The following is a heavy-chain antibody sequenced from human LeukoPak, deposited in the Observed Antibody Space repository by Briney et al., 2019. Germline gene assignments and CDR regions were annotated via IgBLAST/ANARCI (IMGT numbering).Heavy chain of an antibody. J-gene: IGHJ4*02. CDR2: ITSSGAGT. Sequence: GGSLRLSCAASGFTFSIYAMSWVRQAPGKGLEWVSSITSSGAGTYYPDSVKGRFTISRDNSQNKMYLQMNSLRAEDTAVYYCAKDRPNYYDTSGHYYRRNGDCWGLGTLVTVS. CDR1: GFTFSIYA. D-gene: IGHD3-22*01. V-gene: IGHV3-23*01. CDR3: AKDRPNYYDTSGHYYRRNGDC.